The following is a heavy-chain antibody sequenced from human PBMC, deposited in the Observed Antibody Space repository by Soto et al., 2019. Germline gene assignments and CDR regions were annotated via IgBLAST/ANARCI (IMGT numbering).Heavy chain of an antibody. CDR3: ANGRFLEWLLPDNWFDP. J-gene: IGHJ5*02. V-gene: IGHV3-23*01. D-gene: IGHD3-3*01. Sequence: GGSLRLSCAASGFTFSSYSMSWVRQAPGKGLEWVSGFRTSGDGGTTYYADSVKGRFTISRDNSKNMLYLQMNSLRDEDTAVYYCANGRFLEWLLPDNWFDPWGQGTLVTVSS. CDR1: GFTFSSYS. CDR2: FRTSGDGGTT.